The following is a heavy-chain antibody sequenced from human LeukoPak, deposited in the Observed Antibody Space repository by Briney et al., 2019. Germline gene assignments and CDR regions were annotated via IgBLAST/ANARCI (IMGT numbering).Heavy chain of an antibody. CDR2: INSDGSST. Sequence: PGGSLRLSCAASGFTFSGYWMHWVRQAPGKGLVWVSRINSDGSSTSYADSVKGRFTISRDNAKNTLYLQMNSLRAEDTAVYYCARENWSGYYPFDYWGQGTLVTVSS. J-gene: IGHJ4*02. V-gene: IGHV3-74*01. D-gene: IGHD3-3*01. CDR1: GFTFSGYW. CDR3: ARENWSGYYPFDY.